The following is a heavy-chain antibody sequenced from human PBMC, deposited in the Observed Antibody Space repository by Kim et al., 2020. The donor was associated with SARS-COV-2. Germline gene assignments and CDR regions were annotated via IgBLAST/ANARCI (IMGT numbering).Heavy chain of an antibody. D-gene: IGHD3-10*01. CDR2: IYPGDSDT. V-gene: IGHV5-51*01. CDR1: GYSFTSYW. CDR3: ARQTGTMVREVTLADFDY. Sequence: GESLKISCKGSGYSFTSYWIGWVRQMPGKGLEWMGIIYPGDSDTRYSPSFQGQVTISADKSISTAYLQWSSLKASDTAMYYCARQTGTMVREVTLADFDYWGQGTLVTVSS. J-gene: IGHJ4*02.